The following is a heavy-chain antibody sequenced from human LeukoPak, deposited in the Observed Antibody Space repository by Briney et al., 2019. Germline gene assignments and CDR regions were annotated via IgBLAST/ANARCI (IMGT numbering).Heavy chain of an antibody. D-gene: IGHD3-16*01. CDR2: MNPNSGNT. CDR3: TGSWGGAFDI. J-gene: IGHJ3*02. V-gene: IGHV1-8*01. Sequence: WMGWMNPNSGNTGYAQKFQGRVTMTRNTSISTAYMELSSLRSEDTAVYYCTGSWGGAFDIWGQGTMVTVSS.